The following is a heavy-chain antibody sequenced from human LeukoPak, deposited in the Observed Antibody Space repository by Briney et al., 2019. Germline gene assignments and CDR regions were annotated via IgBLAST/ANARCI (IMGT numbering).Heavy chain of an antibody. V-gene: IGHV4-34*01. CDR1: GGSFSGYY. Sequence: PSETLSLTCAVYGGSFSGYYWSWIRQPPGKGLEGIGEINHSGSTYYNPSLKSRVTISVDTSKNQFSLKLRSVTAADTALYYCTRHTGYISGQYSNYEDSWGQGTLVTVSS. J-gene: IGHJ4*02. CDR2: INHSGST. D-gene: IGHD4-11*01. CDR3: TRHTGYISGQYSNYEDS.